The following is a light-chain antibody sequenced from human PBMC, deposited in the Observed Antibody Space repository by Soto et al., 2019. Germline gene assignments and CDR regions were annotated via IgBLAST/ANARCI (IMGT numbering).Light chain of an antibody. CDR1: QSVSNNY. V-gene: IGKV3-20*01. CDR3: QQYGSSPPYT. J-gene: IGKJ2*01. CDR2: GSS. Sequence: EVVLTQSPGTLSLSPGARATLSCRASQSVSNNYLAWYQQKPVQSPKLLIFGSSDRATGIPDRFSGSGSGTDVTLTSSSLAPEDFAVYYCQQYGSSPPYTFGKGTNLEIK.